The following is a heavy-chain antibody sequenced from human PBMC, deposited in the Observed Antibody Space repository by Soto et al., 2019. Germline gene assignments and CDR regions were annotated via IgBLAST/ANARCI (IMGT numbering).Heavy chain of an antibody. V-gene: IGHV3-23*01. J-gene: IGHJ4*02. D-gene: IGHD1-26*01. CDR3: AKCCQGGHLETTDY. CDR2: ITDNGYTT. CDR1: GFTFSDYT. Sequence: EVQLLESGGGLVQPGGSLRLSCAASGFTFSDYTMTWVRQAPGKGLEWVSLITDNGYTTYNTDSVKGRFTISRDNSKNTLYLQMNSLRAEDTAIYYCAKCCQGGHLETTDYWGQGTLVTVSS.